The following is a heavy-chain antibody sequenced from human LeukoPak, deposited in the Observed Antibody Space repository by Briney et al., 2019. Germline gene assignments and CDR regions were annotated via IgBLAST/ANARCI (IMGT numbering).Heavy chain of an antibody. V-gene: IGHV3-30*02. CDR1: GFTFSNYG. CDR2: IRYDGSKK. CDR3: ARDGSGSPY. J-gene: IGHJ4*02. D-gene: IGHD1-26*01. Sequence: GGSLRLSCAASGFTFSNYGMHWVRQAPGKGLEWVAFIRYDGSKKYYADSVKGRFTISRDNAKNSLYLQMNSLRAEDTAVYYCARDGSGSPYWGQGTLVTVSS.